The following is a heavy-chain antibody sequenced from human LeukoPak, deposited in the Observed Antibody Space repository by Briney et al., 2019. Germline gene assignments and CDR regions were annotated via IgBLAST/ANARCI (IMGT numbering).Heavy chain of an antibody. V-gene: IGHV4-59*01. CDR2: INYSGST. Sequence: PSETLSLTCTVSGGSISSYYWSWIRQPPGKGLEWIGYINYSGSTNYNPPLKSRVTISVDTSRNQFSLKLTSVTAADTAVYYCARATDSNGWLFDYWGQGTLVTVSS. CDR1: GGSISSYY. J-gene: IGHJ4*02. CDR3: ARATDSNGWLFDY. D-gene: IGHD6-19*01.